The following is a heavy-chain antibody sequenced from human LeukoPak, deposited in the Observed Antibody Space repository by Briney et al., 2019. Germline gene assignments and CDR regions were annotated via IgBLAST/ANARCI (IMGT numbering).Heavy chain of an antibody. V-gene: IGHV1-2*02. CDR1: GYTFTGHY. Sequence: PPASVQFSFKASGYTFTGHYMHWVRQAPGQGLEWMGWINPKTGGTYYTQKFQGRVTITRDTSINQAYMKRRGLRSDDTAVYYCASAPITVFEVVKGEFVYWGQGTLVAVSS. CDR3: ASAPITVFEVVKGEFVY. D-gene: IGHD3-3*01. CDR2: INPKTGGT. J-gene: IGHJ4*02.